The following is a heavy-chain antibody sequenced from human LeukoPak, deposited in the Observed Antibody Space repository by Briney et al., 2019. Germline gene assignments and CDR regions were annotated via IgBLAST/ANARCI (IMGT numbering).Heavy chain of an antibody. D-gene: IGHD3-3*01. CDR1: GYTFSSYA. Sequence: ASVTVSCTTSGYTFSSYALHWVRQAPGQGLEWMGWINTNTENPTYAQDFTGRFVFSLDTSVSTAYLQINSLKAEDTAVYYCARGYYDFWSGYHAQYFRHWGQGTLVTVSS. CDR3: ARGYYDFWSGYHAQYFRH. J-gene: IGHJ1*01. V-gene: IGHV7-4-1*02. CDR2: INTNTENP.